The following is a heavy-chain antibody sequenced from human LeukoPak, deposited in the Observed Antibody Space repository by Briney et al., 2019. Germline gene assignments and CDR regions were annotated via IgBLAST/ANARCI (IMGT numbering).Heavy chain of an antibody. CDR2: IRYDGSNK. V-gene: IGHV3-30*02. D-gene: IGHD4-17*01. CDR3: AQDQDGDPNYFDY. J-gene: IGHJ4*02. Sequence: GGSLRLSCAASGFTFSSYGMHWVRQAPGKGLEWVAFIRYDGSNKYYADSVKGRFTISRDNSKNTLYLQMNSLRAEDSAVYYCAQDQDGDPNYFDYWGQGTLVTVSS. CDR1: GFTFSSYG.